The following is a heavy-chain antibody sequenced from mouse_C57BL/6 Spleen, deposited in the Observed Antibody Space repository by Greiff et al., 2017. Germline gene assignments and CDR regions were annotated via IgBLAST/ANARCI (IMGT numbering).Heavy chain of an antibody. CDR3: ARTGDGYLYAMDY. J-gene: IGHJ4*01. CDR2: ISSGSSTI. CDR1: GFTFSDYG. V-gene: IGHV5-17*01. D-gene: IGHD2-3*01. Sequence: EVQGVESGGGLVKPGGSLKLSCAASGFTFSDYGMHWVRQAPEKGLEWVAYISSGSSTIYSADTVKGRFTISRDNAKNTLFLQMTSLSSEDTAMKYWARTGDGYLYAMDYWGQGTSVTVSS.